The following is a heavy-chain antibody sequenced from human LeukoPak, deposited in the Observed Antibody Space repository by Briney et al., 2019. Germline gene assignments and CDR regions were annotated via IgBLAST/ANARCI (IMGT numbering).Heavy chain of an antibody. CDR2: IYYSGTT. D-gene: IGHD1-26*01. CDR3: ARDPWSGSYQVDYSYGTDV. J-gene: IGHJ6*02. V-gene: IGHV4-39*02. CDR1: GGSLSSGSCY. Sequence: SQTLSLTCAVSGGSLSSGSCYGRWIRQPPGRGLEWVGSIYYSGTTHSNPSLKSRVTISVDTSKHHSSLNPRSVTAADTAVYHCARDPWSGSYQVDYSYGTDVCGQGTTVTVSS.